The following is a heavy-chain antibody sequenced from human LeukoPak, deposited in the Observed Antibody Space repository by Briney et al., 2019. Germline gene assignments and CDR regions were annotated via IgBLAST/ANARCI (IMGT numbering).Heavy chain of an antibody. J-gene: IGHJ4*02. CDR1: GFTFSSYA. CDR2: ISGSGGST. V-gene: IGHV3-23*01. Sequence: GGSLRLSCAASGFTFSSYAMSWVRQAPGKGLEWVSAISGSGGSTYYADSVKGRFTISRDNSKNTLYLQMNSLRAEDTAVYYCAKIPGYYDSSGYYPNDYWGQGTLVTVSS. D-gene: IGHD3-22*01. CDR3: AKIPGYYDSSGYYPNDY.